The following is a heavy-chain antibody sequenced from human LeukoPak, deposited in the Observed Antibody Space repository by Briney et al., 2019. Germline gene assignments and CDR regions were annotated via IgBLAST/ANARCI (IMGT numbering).Heavy chain of an antibody. D-gene: IGHD3-16*02. V-gene: IGHV3-23*01. CDR3: AKLTFGGVIVFDY. CDR1: GSTFSSYA. CDR2: ISGSGGST. J-gene: IGHJ4*02. Sequence: GGSLRLSCAASGSTFSSYAMSWVRQAPGKGLEWVSAISGSGGSTYYADSVKGRFTISRDNSKNTLYPQMNSLRAEDTAVYYCAKLTFGGVIVFDYWGQGTLVTVSS.